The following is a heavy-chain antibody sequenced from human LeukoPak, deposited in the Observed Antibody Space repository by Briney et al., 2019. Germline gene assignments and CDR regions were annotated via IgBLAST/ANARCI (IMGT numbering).Heavy chain of an antibody. D-gene: IGHD1-26*01. CDR1: GFTFSNYA. CDR2: LSGSGSRT. CDR3: ARGWELLFFQH. V-gene: IGHV3-23*01. J-gene: IGHJ1*01. Sequence: PGGSLRLSCAASGFTFSNYAMSWVRQAPGKGLEWVSSLSGSGSRTLFADSVKGRFTISRDNAKNSLYLQMNSLRAEDTAVYYCARGWELLFFQHWGQGTLVTVSS.